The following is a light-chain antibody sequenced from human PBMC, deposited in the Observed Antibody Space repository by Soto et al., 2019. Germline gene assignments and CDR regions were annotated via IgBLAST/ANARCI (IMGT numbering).Light chain of an antibody. Sequence: EIVLTQSRGTLSLSPGERATLSCRASQSVGSSHLAWYQQKPGQAPSLLMYGASSRATGIPGRFSGSGSGTDFTLTISRLEPEDFAVYYCQQYGSAPWTFGQGTKVDIK. CDR3: QQYGSAPWT. V-gene: IGKV3-20*01. CDR2: GAS. CDR1: QSVGSSH. J-gene: IGKJ1*01.